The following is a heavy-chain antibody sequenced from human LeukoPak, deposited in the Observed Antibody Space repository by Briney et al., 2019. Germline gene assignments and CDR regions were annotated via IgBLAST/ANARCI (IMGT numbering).Heavy chain of an antibody. V-gene: IGHV3-21*01. D-gene: IGHD2-15*01. CDR3: ARDFSGYMDV. CDR2: ISSSSSYI. CDR1: GFIFSSYS. Sequence: GGPLRLSCVASGFIFSSYSMNWVRQAPGKGLEWVSSISSSSSYIYYADSVKGRFTISRDNAKNSVYLQMNSLRAEDTAVYYCARDFSGYMDVWGKGTTVTVSS. J-gene: IGHJ6*03.